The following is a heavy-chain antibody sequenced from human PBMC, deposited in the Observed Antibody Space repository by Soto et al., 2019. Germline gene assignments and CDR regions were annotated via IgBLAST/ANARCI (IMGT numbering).Heavy chain of an antibody. D-gene: IGHD5-18*01. CDR3: AREGYSYGYHYFDY. J-gene: IGHJ4*02. CDR2: ISSSSSYI. CDR1: GFTFSSYS. Sequence: GESLKISCAASGFTFSSYSMNWVRQAPGKGLEWVSSISSSSSYIYYADSVKGRFTISRDNAKNSLYLQMNSLRAEDTAVYYCAREGYSYGYHYFDYWGQGTLVTVSS. V-gene: IGHV3-21*01.